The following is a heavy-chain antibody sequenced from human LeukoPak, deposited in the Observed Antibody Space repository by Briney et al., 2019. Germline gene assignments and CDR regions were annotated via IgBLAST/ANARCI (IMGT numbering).Heavy chain of an antibody. V-gene: IGHV3-30*03. J-gene: IGHJ4*02. D-gene: IGHD6-6*01. Sequence: GRSLRLSCAASGFTFSSYGMHWVRQAPGKGLEWVTVISYDGSNKYYADSVKGRFTISRDNSKNTLYLQMNSLRAEDTAVYYCARSVSIDYWGQGTLVTVSS. CDR2: ISYDGSNK. CDR3: ARSVSIDY. CDR1: GFTFSSYG.